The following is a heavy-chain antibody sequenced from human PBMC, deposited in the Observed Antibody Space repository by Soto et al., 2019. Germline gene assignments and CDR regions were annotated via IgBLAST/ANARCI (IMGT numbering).Heavy chain of an antibody. J-gene: IGHJ3*02. CDR2: IYYTGTT. V-gene: IGHV4-31*03. CDR3: ARAVSDAFDI. CDR1: GGSISSGTYY. Sequence: QVQLQESGPGLVKPSQTLSLSCTVSGGSISSGTYYWTWIRQHPGKGLEWIGYIYYTGTTYYNPSLKSRLTISVDTSKNQFSLKLSSVTAADTAVYYCARAVSDAFDIWGQGTMVTVSS.